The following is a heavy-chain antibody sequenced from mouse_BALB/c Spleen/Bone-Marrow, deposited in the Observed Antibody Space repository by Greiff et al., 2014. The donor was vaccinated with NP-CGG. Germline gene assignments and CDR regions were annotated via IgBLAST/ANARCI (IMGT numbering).Heavy chain of an antibody. CDR1: GFNITDTY. Sequence: LQESGAELVKPGASVKLSCTASGFNITDTYMHWVKQRPEQGLEWIGRIDPANGNTKYDPKFQGKATITADTSSNTAYLQRSSLTSEDAAVYYCARWLLNYYAMDDWGQGTSVTVSS. CDR2: IDPANGNT. D-gene: IGHD2-3*01. J-gene: IGHJ4*01. CDR3: ARWLLNYYAMDD. V-gene: IGHV14-3*02.